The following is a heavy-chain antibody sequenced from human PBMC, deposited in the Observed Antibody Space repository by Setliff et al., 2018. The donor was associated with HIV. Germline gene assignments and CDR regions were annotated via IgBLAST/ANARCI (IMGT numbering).Heavy chain of an antibody. Sequence: SETLSLTCTVSGFSISSRYYWGWIRQSPGKGLEWIGNIYHTGSSYYNPSLNDRATISLDTSKNQFSLKLSSVTAADTAVYYCARGAQVDWELFVYWGQGTLVTVSS. CDR2: IYHTGSS. J-gene: IGHJ4*02. CDR1: GFSISSRYY. CDR3: ARGAQVDWELFVY. D-gene: IGHD3-10*01. V-gene: IGHV4-38-2*02.